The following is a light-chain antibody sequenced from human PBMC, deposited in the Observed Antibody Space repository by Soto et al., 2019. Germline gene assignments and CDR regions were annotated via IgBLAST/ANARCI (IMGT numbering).Light chain of an antibody. CDR1: QGISSY. J-gene: IGKJ1*01. V-gene: IGKV1-8*01. CDR3: QQYYSCHRT. Sequence: AIRMTQSPSSFSASTGDRVTITCRASQGISSYLAWYQQKPGKAPKLLIYAASTLQSGVPSRFSGSGSGTDCTLTISGLQAEDVATYYCQQYYSCHRTFGQGTKMEIK. CDR2: AAS.